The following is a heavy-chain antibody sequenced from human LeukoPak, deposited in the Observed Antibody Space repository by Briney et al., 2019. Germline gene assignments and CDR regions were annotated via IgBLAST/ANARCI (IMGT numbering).Heavy chain of an antibody. CDR3: ARDLYGGTSATFDN. CDR1: GYSFTDYY. Sequence: ASVKVSCKASGYSFTDYYIHWVRQAPGQGLEWMGWINPNSGGTNSAQKFQGRVSMTSDTSISTAYMELSRLRSDDTAVYYCARDLYGGTSATFDNWGRGTLVTVSS. V-gene: IGHV1-2*02. CDR2: INPNSGGT. D-gene: IGHD4-23*01. J-gene: IGHJ5*02.